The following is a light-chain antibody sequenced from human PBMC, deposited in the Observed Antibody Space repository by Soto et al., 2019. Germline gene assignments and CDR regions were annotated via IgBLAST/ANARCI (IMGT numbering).Light chain of an antibody. V-gene: IGKV4-1*01. J-gene: IGKJ2*01. CDR2: WAS. CDR3: QQYYTSRA. CDR1: QSVLYSSNNKNY. Sequence: DIVMTQSPDSLAVSLGERATINCKSSQSVLYSSNNKNYLAWYQQRPGQPLKLLISWASTRESGVRDRFSGSGSGTELSRTSRRLQHEDVAVYYCQQYYTSRAFGQGTKLEIK.